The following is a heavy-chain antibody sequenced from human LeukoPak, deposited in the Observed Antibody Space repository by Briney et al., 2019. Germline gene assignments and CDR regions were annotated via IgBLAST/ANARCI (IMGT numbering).Heavy chain of an antibody. Sequence: GASVKVSCKASGYIFTNYGISWVRQAHGQGLEWMGWIGPYNGYTNYAQKLQRRVTLTTDTSTSTAYMDLRSLRSDDTAVYYCVREKYCSGDTCYSGAIDSWGQGTLVTVSS. CDR2: IGPYNGYT. J-gene: IGHJ4*02. D-gene: IGHD2-15*01. V-gene: IGHV1-18*01. CDR3: VREKYCSGDTCYSGAIDS. CDR1: GYIFTNYG.